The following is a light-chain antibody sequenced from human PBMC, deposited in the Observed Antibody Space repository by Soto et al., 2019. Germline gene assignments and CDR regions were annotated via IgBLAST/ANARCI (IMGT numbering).Light chain of an antibody. CDR3: QQYGSSPGIT. J-gene: IGKJ5*01. CDR1: QSVSSSY. CDR2: GAS. Sequence: EIVLTQSPGTLSLSPGVRATLSCRASQSVSSSYLAWYQQKPGQAPRLLIYGASGRATGIPDRFGGSGSGTDFTLTITRLEPEDFAVYYCQQYGSSPGITFGQGTRLEIK. V-gene: IGKV3-20*01.